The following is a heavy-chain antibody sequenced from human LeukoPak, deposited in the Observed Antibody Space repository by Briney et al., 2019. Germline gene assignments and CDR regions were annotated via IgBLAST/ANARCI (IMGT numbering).Heavy chain of an antibody. D-gene: IGHD3-22*01. CDR2: MNPNSGNT. V-gene: IGHV1-8*01. CDR3: ATFLVCDSSGYYPNPLFDY. CDR1: GYTFTSYD. J-gene: IGHJ4*02. Sequence: GASVKVSCKASGYTFTSYDINWVRQATGQGLEWMGWMNPNSGNTGYAQKFQGRVTMTRNTSISTAYMELSSLRSEDTAVYYCATFLVCDSSGYYPNPLFDYWGQGTLVTVSS.